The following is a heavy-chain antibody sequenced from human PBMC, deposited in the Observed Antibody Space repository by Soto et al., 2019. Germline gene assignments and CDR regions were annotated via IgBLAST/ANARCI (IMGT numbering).Heavy chain of an antibody. CDR1: GGNFNSHN. V-gene: IGHV1-69*08. CDR3: GRETTTFPYYYGMDV. D-gene: IGHD3-16*01. J-gene: IGHJ6*02. Sequence: VQLVQSGAEVKKPGSSVKVSCKASGGNFNSHNINWVRQAPGQGLEWMGRIIPTLGKPNYAKKFQGRVTISAETSTSTAYMELSSLNSDDPAVCYCGRETTTFPYYYGMDVWGQGTTVTVSS. CDR2: IIPTLGKP.